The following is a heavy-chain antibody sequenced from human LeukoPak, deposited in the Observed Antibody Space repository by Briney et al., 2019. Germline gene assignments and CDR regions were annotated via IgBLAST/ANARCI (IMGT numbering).Heavy chain of an antibody. Sequence: PGGSLRLSCAASGFTFSSYAMSWVRQAPGKGLEWASAISGSGGSTYYADSVKGRSTISRDNAKNSLYLQMNSLRAEDTAVYYCARGSSWSDYWGQGTLVTVSS. CDR3: ARGSSWSDY. D-gene: IGHD6-13*01. J-gene: IGHJ4*02. CDR1: GFTFSSYA. V-gene: IGHV3-23*01. CDR2: ISGSGGST.